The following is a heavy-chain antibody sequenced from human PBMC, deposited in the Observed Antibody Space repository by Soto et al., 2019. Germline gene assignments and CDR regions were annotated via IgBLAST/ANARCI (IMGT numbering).Heavy chain of an antibody. D-gene: IGHD1-1*01. CDR2: TYYRSKWYY. V-gene: IGHV6-1*01. CDR1: GDSVSSNSAG. CDR3: ARGPWDDVSAHYYMGV. Sequence: SQTLSLTCAISGDSVSSNSAGWNWIRQTPSRGLEWLGRTYYRSKWYYTYAVSVKSRIIIDPDTSKNQFSLQLNSVTPEDTAVYYCARGPWDDVSAHYYMGVWGKGTTVTVSS. J-gene: IGHJ6*03.